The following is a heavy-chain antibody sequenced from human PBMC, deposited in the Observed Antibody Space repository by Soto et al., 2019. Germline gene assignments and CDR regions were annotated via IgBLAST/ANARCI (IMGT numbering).Heavy chain of an antibody. J-gene: IGHJ6*02. V-gene: IGHV3-48*01. CDR1: GFTFSSYS. CDR2: ISSSSSTI. D-gene: IGHD2-2*01. CDR3: AVVPAAIGHYGMDV. Sequence: EVQLVESGGGLVQPGGSLRLSCAASGFTFSSYSMNWVRQAPGKGLEWVSYISSSSSTIYYADSVKGRFTISRDNAKNSRYLQINTPRAEDTAAYYCAVVPAAIGHYGMDVWGQGTTVTVSS.